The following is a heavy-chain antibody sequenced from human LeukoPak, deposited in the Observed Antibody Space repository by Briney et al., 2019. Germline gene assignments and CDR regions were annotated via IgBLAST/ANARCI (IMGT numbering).Heavy chain of an antibody. D-gene: IGHD3-10*01. V-gene: IGHV3-53*01. J-gene: IGHJ5*02. Sequence: GFLKLSRAPSWFNVSSQQMSWVRQAPGKGLEWGPVIYSGGDTFYADSVKGRFTISRDNSKNTLYLQMNSLRAEDTAVYYCAAKVELRSNGPYFNTWGQGTLVTVSS. CDR3: AAKVELRSNGPYFNT. CDR1: WFNVSSQQ. CDR2: IYSGGDT.